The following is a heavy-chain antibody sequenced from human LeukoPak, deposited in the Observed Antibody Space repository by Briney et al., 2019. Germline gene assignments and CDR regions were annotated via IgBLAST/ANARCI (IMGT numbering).Heavy chain of an antibody. Sequence: ASVKVTCKASGYTFTGYYMHWVRQAPGQGLEWMGWINPNSGGTNYAQKFQGRVTMTRDTSISTAYMELSRLRSDDMAVYYCARACGGNIVVVQAAIRDWFDPWGQGTLVTVSS. CDR2: INPNSGGT. D-gene: IGHD2-2*01. CDR1: GYTFTGYY. J-gene: IGHJ5*02. V-gene: IGHV1-2*02. CDR3: ARACGGNIVVVQAAIRDWFDP.